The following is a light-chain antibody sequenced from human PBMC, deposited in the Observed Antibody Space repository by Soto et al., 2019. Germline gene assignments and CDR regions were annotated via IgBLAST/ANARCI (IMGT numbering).Light chain of an antibody. CDR3: QQYDRSPWT. CDR2: GAS. V-gene: IGKV3-20*01. J-gene: IGKJ1*01. CDR1: QSVSSSY. Sequence: EIVLTQSPGTLSLSPGERATLSCRASQSVSSSYLAWHQQKPGQAPRLLIYGASSRATGIPDRFSGSGSGTDITLTISRLEPEDFAGYYFQQYDRSPWTFGQGTKVEIK.